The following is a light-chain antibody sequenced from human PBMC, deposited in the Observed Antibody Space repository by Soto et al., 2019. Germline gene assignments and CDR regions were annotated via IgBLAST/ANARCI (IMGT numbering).Light chain of an antibody. J-gene: IGKJ2*01. CDR3: QHYYSAPHT. V-gene: IGKV4-1*01. Sequence: DIVMTQSTDSLAVSLGERATINCKSSQSVLYSSNNKNYLAWYQQKPGQPPTLLIYWASTRESGVPDRFSGSGSGTDFTRTISSLQAEDVAVYYCQHYYSAPHTFGLGTKLEIK. CDR1: QSVLYSSNNKNY. CDR2: WAS.